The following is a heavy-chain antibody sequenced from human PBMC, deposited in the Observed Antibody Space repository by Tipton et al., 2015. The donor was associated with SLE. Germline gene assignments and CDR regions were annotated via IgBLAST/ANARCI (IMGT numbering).Heavy chain of an antibody. D-gene: IGHD6-19*01. V-gene: IGHV4-31*03. CDR3: ARAGLAVYMDV. Sequence: TLSLTCTVSGGSISSGDDYWSWIRQHPGKGLEWIGYIYYSGSTYYNPSLKSRVIISVDTSKDQFSLKLSSVTAADTAVYYCARAGLAVYMDVWGKGTTVTVSS. J-gene: IGHJ6*03. CDR1: GGSISSGDDY. CDR2: IYYSGST.